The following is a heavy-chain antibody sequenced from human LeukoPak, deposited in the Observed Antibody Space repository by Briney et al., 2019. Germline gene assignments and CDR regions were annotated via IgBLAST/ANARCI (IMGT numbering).Heavy chain of an antibody. J-gene: IGHJ4*02. Sequence: SETLSLTCAVYGGSFSGYYWSWIRQPPGEGLEWIGEINHSGSTNYNPSLKSRVTISVDTSKNQFSLKLSSVTAADTAVYYCAREALMVRGVPFDYWGQGTLVTVSS. CDR1: GGSFSGYY. D-gene: IGHD3-10*01. CDR2: INHSGST. V-gene: IGHV4-34*01. CDR3: AREALMVRGVPFDY.